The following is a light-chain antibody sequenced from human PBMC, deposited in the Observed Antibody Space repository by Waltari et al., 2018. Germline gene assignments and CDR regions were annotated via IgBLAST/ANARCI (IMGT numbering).Light chain of an antibody. CDR3: QQTNSFPWT. CDR1: QSISNW. V-gene: IGKV1-12*01. CDR2: GAS. J-gene: IGKJ1*01. Sequence: DIQMTQSPSSVSASVGDTVTLTCRTSQSISNWVAWYQQKPGKAPNLRVYGASSLQSGVPPRFGGSGSGTDFTLTISGLQPEDFAKYFCQQTNSFPWTFGQGTKVEVK.